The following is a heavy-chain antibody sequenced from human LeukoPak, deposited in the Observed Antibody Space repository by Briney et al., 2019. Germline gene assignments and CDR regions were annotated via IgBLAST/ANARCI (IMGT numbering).Heavy chain of an antibody. CDR3: ARPDYYYDSSGFFSHAFDI. V-gene: IGHV1-2*02. CDR1: GYTFTGYY. CDR2: INPNSGGT. J-gene: IGHJ3*02. D-gene: IGHD3-22*01. Sequence: GASVKVSCKASGYTFTGYYMHWVRQAPGQGLEWMGWINPNSGGTNYAQKLQGRVTMTRDTSISTAYMELSRLRSDDTAVYYCARPDYYYDSSGFFSHAFDIWGQGTMVTVSS.